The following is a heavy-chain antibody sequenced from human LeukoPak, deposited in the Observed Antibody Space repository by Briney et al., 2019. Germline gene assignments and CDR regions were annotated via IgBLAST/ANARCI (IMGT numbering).Heavy chain of an antibody. V-gene: IGHV4-59*08. Sequence: SGTLSLTCTVSGGSISSYYWSWIRQPPGKGLEWIGYIYYSGSTNYNPSLKSRVTISVDTSKNQFSLKLSSVTAADTAVYYCARGDGYNYYFDYWGQGTLVTVSS. D-gene: IGHD5-24*01. CDR1: GGSISSYY. J-gene: IGHJ4*02. CDR3: ARGDGYNYYFDY. CDR2: IYYSGST.